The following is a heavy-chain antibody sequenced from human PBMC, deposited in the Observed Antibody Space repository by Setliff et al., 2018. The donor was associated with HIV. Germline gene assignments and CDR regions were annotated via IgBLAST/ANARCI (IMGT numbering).Heavy chain of an antibody. Sequence: LSLTCTVSGGSISNYYRSWIRQPPGKGLEWIGYIYYSGSTTYNPSLESRVTISIDTSKNQFSLKLSSVTAADTAVYYCARQHYYDSSGRNLMDVWGKGTTVTVSS. CDR1: GGSISNYY. D-gene: IGHD3-22*01. J-gene: IGHJ6*03. V-gene: IGHV4-59*08. CDR3: ARQHYYDSSGRNLMDV. CDR2: IYYSGST.